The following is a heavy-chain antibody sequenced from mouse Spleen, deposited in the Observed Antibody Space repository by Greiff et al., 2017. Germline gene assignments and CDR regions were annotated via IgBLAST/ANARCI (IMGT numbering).Heavy chain of an antibody. CDR1: GYTFTSYY. V-gene: IGHV1S56*01. Sequence: VQLVESGPELVKPGASVKMSCKASGYTFTSYYIHWVKQRPGQGLEWIGWIYPGDGSTKYNEKFKGKTTLTADKSSSTAYMLLSSLTSEDSAIYFCAKIYYDNGYIDVWGAGTTVTVSS. D-gene: IGHD2-4*01. CDR2: IYPGDGST. J-gene: IGHJ1*01. CDR3: AKIYYDNGYIDV.